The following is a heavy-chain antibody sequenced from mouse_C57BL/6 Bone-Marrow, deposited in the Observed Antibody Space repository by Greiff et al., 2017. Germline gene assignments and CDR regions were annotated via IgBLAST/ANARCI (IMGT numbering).Heavy chain of an antibody. CDR3: ARGRSYDGRFAY. Sequence: QVQLQQPGAELVKPGASVKLSCKASGYTFTSYWMHWVKQRPGQGLEWIGMIHPNSGSTNYNEKFKSKATLTVDKSSSTAYMQLSSLTSEDSAVYYCARGRSYDGRFAYWGQGTLVTVSA. J-gene: IGHJ3*01. D-gene: IGHD2-3*01. V-gene: IGHV1-64*01. CDR1: GYTFTSYW. CDR2: IHPNSGST.